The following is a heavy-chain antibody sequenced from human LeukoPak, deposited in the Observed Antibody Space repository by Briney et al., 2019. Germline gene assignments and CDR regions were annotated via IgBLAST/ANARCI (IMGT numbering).Heavy chain of an antibody. CDR1: GFTFSSYW. J-gene: IGHJ4*02. CDR3: AMGGYYDSSGYRN. CDR2: INSDGSSA. V-gene: IGHV3-74*01. Sequence: GGSLRLSCAASGFTFSSYWMHWVRQAPGKGLVWVSRINSDGSSASYADSVKGRFTISRDNAKNTLYLQMNSLRAEDTAVYYCAMGGYYDSSGYRNWGQGTLVTVSS. D-gene: IGHD3-22*01.